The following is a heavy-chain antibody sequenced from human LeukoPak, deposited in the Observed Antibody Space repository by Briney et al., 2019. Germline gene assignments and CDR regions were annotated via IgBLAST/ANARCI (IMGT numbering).Heavy chain of an antibody. D-gene: IGHD5-24*01. Sequence: GGSLRLSYTASGFTFSTYWMSWVRQAPGKGLEWVASIKGDGSYTEYVDSVKGRFTISRDNAKKSVHLQMISLRVDDTAVYYCARWRWAQSEFDYYDRGTLITVSS. CDR1: GFTFSTYW. V-gene: IGHV3-7*01. J-gene: IGHJ4*02. CDR2: IKGDGSYT. CDR3: ARWRWAQSEFDY.